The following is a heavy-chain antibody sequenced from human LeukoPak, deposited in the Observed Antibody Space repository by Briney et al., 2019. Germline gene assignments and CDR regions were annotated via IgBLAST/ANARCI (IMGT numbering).Heavy chain of an antibody. D-gene: IGHD6-13*01. J-gene: IGHJ4*02. CDR3: AIHPPDSSSWYDFDY. CDR2: ISSSSSYI. Sequence: GGSLRHSCAASGFTFSSYSMNWVRQAPGKGLEWVSSISSSSSYIYYADSVKGRFTISRDNAKNSLYLQMNGLRAEDTAVYYCAIHPPDSSSWYDFDYWGQGTLVTVSS. CDR1: GFTFSSYS. V-gene: IGHV3-21*01.